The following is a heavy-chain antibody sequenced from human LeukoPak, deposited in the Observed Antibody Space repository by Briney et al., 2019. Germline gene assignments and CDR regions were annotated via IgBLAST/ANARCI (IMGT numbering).Heavy chain of an antibody. J-gene: IGHJ4*02. D-gene: IGHD6-19*01. Sequence: ASVKVSCKASGYTFTSYYMHWVRQAPGQGLEWMGIINPSGGSTSYAQKFQGRVTMTRDMSTSTVYMELSSLKASDTAMYYCARHLLGSGWYTYFDYWGQGTLVTVSS. CDR1: GYTFTSYY. CDR2: INPSGGST. CDR3: ARHLLGSGWYTYFDY. V-gene: IGHV1-46*01.